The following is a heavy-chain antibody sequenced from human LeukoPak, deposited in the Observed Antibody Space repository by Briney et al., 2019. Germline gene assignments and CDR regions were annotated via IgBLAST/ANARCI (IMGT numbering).Heavy chain of an antibody. J-gene: IGHJ6*02. CDR2: ISITGGDT. D-gene: IGHD2-2*01. CDR3: ARDRPTSYCSSTSCRRYYYYYYGMDV. CDR1: GFTFSSHA. Sequence: PGGSLRLSCAASGFTFSSHAMSWVRQAPGKGLEWVSAISITGGDTYYADSVKGRFTISRDNSKNTLYLQMNSLRAEDTAVYYCARDRPTSYCSSTSCRRYYYYYYGMDVWGQGTTVTVSS. V-gene: IGHV3-23*01.